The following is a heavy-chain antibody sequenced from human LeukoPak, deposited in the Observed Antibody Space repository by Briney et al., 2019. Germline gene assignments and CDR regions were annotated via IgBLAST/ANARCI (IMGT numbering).Heavy chain of an antibody. D-gene: IGHD3-22*01. Sequence: GGSLRLSCAASGFTVDSNYLSWVRQAPGKGLEWVSTIYTGGNTYYAASVKGRFTISRDFSTNTVFLHMNTLRAEDTAMYYCARGDDSGYYDYFDYWGQGALVTVSS. CDR2: IYTGGNT. V-gene: IGHV3-53*01. CDR3: ARGDDSGYYDYFDY. CDR1: GFTVDSNY. J-gene: IGHJ4*02.